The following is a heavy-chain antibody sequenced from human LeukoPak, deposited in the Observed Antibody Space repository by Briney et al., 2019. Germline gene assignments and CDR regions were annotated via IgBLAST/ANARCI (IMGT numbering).Heavy chain of an antibody. CDR3: ASAPPRRYSSGWYWGDY. CDR2: IHHSGST. V-gene: IGHV4-34*01. J-gene: IGHJ4*02. CDR1: GGSFSGYY. Sequence: SETLSLTCAVYGGSFSGYYWSWIRQPPGKGLECIGEIHHSGSTNYNPSLKSRVTLSVDTSKNQFSLKLSSVTAADTAVYYCASAPPRRYSSGWYWGDYWGQGTLVTVSS. D-gene: IGHD6-19*01.